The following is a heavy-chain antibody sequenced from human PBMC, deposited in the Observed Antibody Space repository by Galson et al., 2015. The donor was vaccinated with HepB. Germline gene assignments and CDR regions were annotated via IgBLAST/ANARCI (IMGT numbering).Heavy chain of an antibody. CDR1: GGSFSGYS. Sequence: TCAVYGGSFSGYSWSWIRQPPGNGLEWIGEINHSGSTNYNPSLKSRVTISVDTSKNQFSLKLSSVTAADTAVYYCARGGYSGYDYHYFDYWGQGTLVTVSS. V-gene: IGHV4-34*01. CDR3: ARGGYSGYDYHYFDY. CDR2: INHSGST. J-gene: IGHJ4*02. D-gene: IGHD5-12*01.